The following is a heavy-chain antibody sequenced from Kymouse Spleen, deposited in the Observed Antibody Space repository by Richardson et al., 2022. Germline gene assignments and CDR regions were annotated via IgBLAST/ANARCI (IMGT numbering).Heavy chain of an antibody. Sequence: QVQLQESGPGLVKPSETLSLTCTVSGGSISSYYWSWIRQPPGKGLEWIGYIYYSGSTNYNPSLKSRVTISVDTSKNQFSLKLSSVTAADTAVYYCARDRGYGGTFDAFDIWGQGTMVTVSS. V-gene: IGHV4-59*01. CDR3: ARDRGYGGTFDAFDI. CDR1: GGSISSYY. D-gene: IGHD4-23*01. J-gene: IGHJ3*02. CDR2: IYYSGST.